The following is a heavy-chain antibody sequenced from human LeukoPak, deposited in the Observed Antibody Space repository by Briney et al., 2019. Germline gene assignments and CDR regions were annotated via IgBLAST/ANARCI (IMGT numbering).Heavy chain of an antibody. D-gene: IGHD3-10*01. CDR1: GGTFSSYA. Sequence: SVKVSCKASGGTFSSYAISWVRQAPRQGLEWMGGIIPIFGTANYAQKFQGRVTITADESTSTAYMELSSLRSEDTAVYYCARERKGSGSYRYGKDVWGKGTTVTVSS. J-gene: IGHJ6*04. CDR3: ARERKGSGSYRYGKDV. CDR2: IIPIFGTA. V-gene: IGHV1-69*01.